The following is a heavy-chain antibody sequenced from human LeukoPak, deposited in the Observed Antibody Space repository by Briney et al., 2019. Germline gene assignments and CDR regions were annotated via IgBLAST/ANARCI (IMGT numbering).Heavy chain of an antibody. CDR2: MWNDGITG. CDR3: AKDFDYGDYRGPSRRYFDY. J-gene: IGHJ4*02. Sequence: PGGSLRLSCAASGFNFRDSGMHWVRQAPGKGLEWVAVMWNDGITGKYADSVKGRFTISRDNAKNSLYLQMNSLRTEDTALYFCAKDFDYGDYRGPSRRYFDYWGQGTLVIVSS. D-gene: IGHD4-17*01. V-gene: IGHV3-33*03. CDR1: GFNFRDSG.